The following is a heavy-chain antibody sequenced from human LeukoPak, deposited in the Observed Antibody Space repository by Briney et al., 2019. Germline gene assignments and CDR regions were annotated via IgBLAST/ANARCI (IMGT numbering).Heavy chain of an antibody. V-gene: IGHV3-7*01. J-gene: IGHJ5*02. Sequence: GGSLRLSCAASGFTFSSYWMSWVRQAPGKGLEWVANIKQDGSEKYYVDSVKGRFTISRDNAKNSLYLQMNSLRAEDTAVYYCARDWKYYDFWSGYHNWFDPWGRGTLVTVSS. CDR1: GFTFSSYW. CDR2: IKQDGSEK. CDR3: ARDWKYYDFWSGYHNWFDP. D-gene: IGHD3-3*01.